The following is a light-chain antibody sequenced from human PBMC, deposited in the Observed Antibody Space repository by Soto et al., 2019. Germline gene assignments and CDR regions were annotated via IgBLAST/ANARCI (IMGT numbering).Light chain of an antibody. CDR1: QSVSSSY. CDR3: QQYNNWPPWT. CDR2: AAS. Sequence: EVVMRQSPATLSVSPGERATLSCRASQSVSSSYLAWYQQKPGQAPRLLIYAASTRATGIPARFSGSGSGTEFTLTISSLQSEDFAVYYCQQYNNWPPWTFGQGTKVDIK. V-gene: IGKV3-15*01. J-gene: IGKJ1*01.